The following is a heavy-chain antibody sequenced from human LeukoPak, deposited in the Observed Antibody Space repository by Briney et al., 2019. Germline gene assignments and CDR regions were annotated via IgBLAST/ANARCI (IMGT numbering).Heavy chain of an antibody. CDR2: ISGSGGST. Sequence: GGSLRLSCAASGFTFSSYGMSWVRQAPGKGLEWVSAISGSGGSTYYADSVKGRFTISRDNSKNTLYLQMNSLRAEDTAVCYCAKVPGGVATIPVDYWGQGTLVTVSS. V-gene: IGHV3-23*01. D-gene: IGHD5-12*01. J-gene: IGHJ4*02. CDR1: GFTFSSYG. CDR3: AKVPGGVATIPVDY.